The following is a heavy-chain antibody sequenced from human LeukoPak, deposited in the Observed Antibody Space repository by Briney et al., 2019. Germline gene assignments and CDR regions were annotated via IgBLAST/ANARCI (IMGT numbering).Heavy chain of an antibody. CDR2: ISSSSSYI. D-gene: IGHD6-13*01. CDR1: GFTFSSYS. Sequence: PGGSLRLSCAASGFTFSSYSMNWVRQAPGKGLEWVSSISSSSSYIYYADSVKGRFTISRDNAKNSLYLQMNSLRAEDTAVYYCAKDLQQQLPSDAFDIWGQGTMVTVSS. CDR3: AKDLQQQLPSDAFDI. J-gene: IGHJ3*02. V-gene: IGHV3-21*01.